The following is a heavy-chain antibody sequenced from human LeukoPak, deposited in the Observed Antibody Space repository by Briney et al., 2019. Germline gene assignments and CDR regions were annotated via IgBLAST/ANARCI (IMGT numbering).Heavy chain of an antibody. CDR2: IYHSGST. Sequence: PSETLSLTCAVYGGSFSGCYWSWIRQSPGRGLEWIGSIYHSGSTYDKPSLKSRLTISVDTAKNQFFLKLSSVTAADTAVYYCARDLSALGITGFDFWGQGTLVTVSS. V-gene: IGHV4-34*01. J-gene: IGHJ4*02. D-gene: IGHD3-16*01. CDR3: ARDLSALGITGFDF. CDR1: GGSFSGCY.